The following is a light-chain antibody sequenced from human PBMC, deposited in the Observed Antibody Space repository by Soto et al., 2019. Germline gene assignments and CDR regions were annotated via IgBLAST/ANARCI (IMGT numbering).Light chain of an antibody. CDR2: GNS. V-gene: IGLV1-40*01. CDR1: SSNIGAGYD. J-gene: IGLJ2*01. Sequence: QSVLTQPPSVSGAPGQRVTISCTGSSSNIGAGYDVHWYQQLPGTAPKLLIYGNSNRPSRVPARFSGSKSGTSASLAITGLQAEDEADYYCQSYDSSLSGLHVVFGGGSKLTVL. CDR3: QSYDSSLSGLHVV.